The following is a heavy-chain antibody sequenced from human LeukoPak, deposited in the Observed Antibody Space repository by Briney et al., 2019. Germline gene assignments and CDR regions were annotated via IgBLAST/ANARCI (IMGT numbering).Heavy chain of an antibody. Sequence: PSETLSLTCTVSGGSISTYYWSWIRQPPGKGLEWIAYIEYSASTNYNPSLKSRVTISVDTSKNQFSLKLSSVTAADTAVYYCAKMTTANYFDYWGQGTLVTVSS. CDR3: AKMTTANYFDY. D-gene: IGHD4-17*01. V-gene: IGHV4-59*12. CDR2: IEYSAST. CDR1: GGSISTYY. J-gene: IGHJ4*02.